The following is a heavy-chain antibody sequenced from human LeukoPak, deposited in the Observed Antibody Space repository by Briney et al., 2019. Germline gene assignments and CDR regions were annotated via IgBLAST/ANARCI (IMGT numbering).Heavy chain of an antibody. V-gene: IGHV4-30-2*01. J-gene: IGHJ4*02. Sequence: PSQTLSLTCTVSGGSISSGGYYWSWIRQPPGKGLEWIGYIYHSGSTYYNPSLKSRVTISVDRSKNQFSLKLSSVTAADTAVYYCARAGQGIAAASDYWGQGTLVTVSS. D-gene: IGHD6-13*01. CDR3: ARAGQGIAAASDY. CDR2: IYHSGST. CDR1: GGSISSGGYY.